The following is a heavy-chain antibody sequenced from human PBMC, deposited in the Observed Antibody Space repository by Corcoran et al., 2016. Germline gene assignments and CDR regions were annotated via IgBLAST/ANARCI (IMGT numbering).Heavy chain of an antibody. Sequence: EVQLVESGGGLVKPVGSLRLSCAASGFTFSNAWMSWVRQAPGKGLEWVGRIKSKTDGGTTDYAAPVKGRFTISRDDSKNTLYLQMNSLKTEDTAVYYCTTDKGGGYYFGFGMDVWGQGTTVTVSS. J-gene: IGHJ6*02. D-gene: IGHD1-26*01. V-gene: IGHV3-15*01. CDR3: TTDKGGGYYFGFGMDV. CDR2: IKSKTDGGTT. CDR1: GFTFSNAW.